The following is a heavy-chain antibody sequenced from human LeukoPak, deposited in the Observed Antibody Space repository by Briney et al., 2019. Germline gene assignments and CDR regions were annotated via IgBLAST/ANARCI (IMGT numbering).Heavy chain of an antibody. D-gene: IGHD3-16*01. V-gene: IGHV5-51*01. J-gene: IGHJ4*02. CDR3: ARLLTFSNSYYFDY. Sequence: GESLKISCMVSGYSFTSYWIGWVRQMPGKGLEWMGIIYPGDSDTRYSPSFQGQVTISADKSISTAYLQWSSLKASDTAMYYCARLLTFSNSYYFDYWGQGTLVTVSS. CDR1: GYSFTSYW. CDR2: IYPGDSDT.